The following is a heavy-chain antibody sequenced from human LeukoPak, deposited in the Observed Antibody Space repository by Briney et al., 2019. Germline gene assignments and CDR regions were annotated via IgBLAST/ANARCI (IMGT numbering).Heavy chain of an antibody. V-gene: IGHV3-7*04. CDR2: IKQDGSEK. CDR3: ARDLDYGDYGVSEDYFDY. J-gene: IGHJ4*02. Sequence: GGSLRLSCAASGFTFSSYWMSWVRQAPGKGLEWVANIKQDGSEKYYVDSVKGRFTISRDNAKNSLYLQMSSLRAEDTAVYYCARDLDYGDYGVSEDYFDYWGQGTLITVSS. D-gene: IGHD4-17*01. CDR1: GFTFSSYW.